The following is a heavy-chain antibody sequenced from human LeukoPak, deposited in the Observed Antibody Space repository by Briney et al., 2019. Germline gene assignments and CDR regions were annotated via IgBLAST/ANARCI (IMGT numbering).Heavy chain of an antibody. Sequence: ASVKVSCQVSGYTLTELSMHWVRQAPGKGLEWMGGFDPEDGETIYAQKFQGRVTMTEDTSTDTAYMELSSLRSEDTAVYYCATVGTPPIAASGIGYYYYGMDVWGQGTTVTVSS. CDR3: ATVGTPPIAASGIGYYYYGMDV. V-gene: IGHV1-24*01. CDR1: GYTLTELS. J-gene: IGHJ6*02. CDR2: FDPEDGET. D-gene: IGHD6-13*01.